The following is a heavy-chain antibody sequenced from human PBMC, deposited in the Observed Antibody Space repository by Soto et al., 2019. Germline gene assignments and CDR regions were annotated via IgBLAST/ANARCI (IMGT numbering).Heavy chain of an antibody. D-gene: IGHD6-13*01. V-gene: IGHV5-51*01. CDR2: IYPGDSDT. CDR3: ARASKQQLVGYLPYYFDY. J-gene: IGHJ4*02. Sequence: GESLKISCKGSGYSFTSYWIGWVRQMPWKGLEWMGIIYPGDSDTRYSPSFQGQVTISADKSISTAYLQWSSLKASDTAMYYCARASKQQLVGYLPYYFDYWGQGTLVTVSS. CDR1: GYSFTSYW.